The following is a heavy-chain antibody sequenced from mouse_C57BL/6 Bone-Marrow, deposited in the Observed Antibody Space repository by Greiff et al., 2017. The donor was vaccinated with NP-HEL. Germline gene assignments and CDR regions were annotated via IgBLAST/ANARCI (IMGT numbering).Heavy chain of an antibody. CDR2: IYPRSGNT. V-gene: IGHV1-81*01. CDR3: ARLWIYDGYYEEDFYAMDY. CDR1: GYNFTSYG. J-gene: IGHJ4*01. D-gene: IGHD2-3*01. Sequence: QVQLKQSGAELARPGASVKLSCKASGYNFTSYGISWVKQRTGQGLEWIGEIYPRSGNTYYNEKFKGKATMTADKCSSKAYMSLRSLTSEDSAVYFCARLWIYDGYYEEDFYAMDYWGQGTSDTDSS.